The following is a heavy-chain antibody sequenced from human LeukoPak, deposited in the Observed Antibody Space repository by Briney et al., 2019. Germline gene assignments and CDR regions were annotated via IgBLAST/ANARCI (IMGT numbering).Heavy chain of an antibody. CDR1: GGSISSYY. CDR3: ARGRSMVRGVIWNY. D-gene: IGHD3-10*01. V-gene: IGHV4-4*07. CDR2: IYTSGST. J-gene: IGHJ4*02. Sequence: SETLSLTCTVSGGSISSYYWSWIRQPAGKGLEWIGRIYTSGSTNYNPSLKSRVTISVDTSKSQFSLKLSSVTAADTAVYYCARGRSMVRGVIWNYWGQGTLVTVSS.